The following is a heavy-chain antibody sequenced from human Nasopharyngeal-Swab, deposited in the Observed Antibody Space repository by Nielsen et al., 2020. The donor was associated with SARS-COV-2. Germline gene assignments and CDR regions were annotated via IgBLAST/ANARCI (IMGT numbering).Heavy chain of an antibody. J-gene: IGHJ5*02. CDR1: GGSISSSSYY. Sequence: GSLRLSCTVSGGSISSSSYYWGWIRQPPGKGLEWIGSIYYSGSTYYNPPLKSRVTISVDTSKNQFSLKLSSVTAADTAVYYCAATSVLRFLEWLNNWFDPWGQGTLVTVSS. CDR3: AATSVLRFLEWLNNWFDP. D-gene: IGHD3-3*01. CDR2: IYYSGST. V-gene: IGHV4-39*01.